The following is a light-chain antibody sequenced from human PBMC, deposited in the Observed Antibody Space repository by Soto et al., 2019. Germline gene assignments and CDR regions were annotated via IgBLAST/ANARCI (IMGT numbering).Light chain of an antibody. CDR1: SSNIGSNY. CDR3: AAWDDSLSGPV. J-gene: IGLJ2*01. Sequence: QSVLTQPPSASGTPGQRVTLSCSGISSNIGSNYVYWYQQLPGTAPKLLIYRNNQRPSGVPDRFSGSKSGTSASLAISGLRSEAEDDYYCAAWDDSLSGPVFGGGTKLTVL. V-gene: IGLV1-47*01. CDR2: RNN.